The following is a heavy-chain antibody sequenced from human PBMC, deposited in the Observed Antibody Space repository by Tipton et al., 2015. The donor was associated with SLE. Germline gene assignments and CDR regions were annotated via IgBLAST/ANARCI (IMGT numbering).Heavy chain of an antibody. CDR1: GYTFIGYY. CDR2: ISAYNGNT. CDR3: ARANGVGYSSSFDY. J-gene: IGHJ4*02. D-gene: IGHD6-6*01. Sequence: QSGAEVKKPGASVKVSCKASGYTFIGYYMHWVRQAPGQGLEWMGWISAYNGNTNYAQKFQGRVTMTRDTSTSTVYMELSSLRSEDTAVYYCARANGVGYSSSFDYWGQGTLVTVSS. V-gene: IGHV1-2*02.